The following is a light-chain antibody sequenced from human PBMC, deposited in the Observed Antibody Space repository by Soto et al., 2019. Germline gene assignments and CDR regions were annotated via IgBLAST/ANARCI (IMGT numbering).Light chain of an antibody. CDR1: QSVSTS. V-gene: IGKV3-11*01. J-gene: IGKJ1*01. Sequence: IVLTQSPATLSLSPGERAALSCRASQSVSTSLAWYQHKPGQAPRLIIYDASKRAPGIPARFSGSGSGTDFTLTISSPEPEDFAVYYCQERDVWPTFGQGTKV. CDR3: QERDVWPT. CDR2: DAS.